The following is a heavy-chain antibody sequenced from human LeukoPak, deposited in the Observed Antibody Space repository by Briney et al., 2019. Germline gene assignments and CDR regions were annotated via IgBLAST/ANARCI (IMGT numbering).Heavy chain of an antibody. J-gene: IGHJ6*02. CDR3: ARSGLDSRYYFGMDV. V-gene: IGHV4-39*07. Sequence: SETLSLTCTVSGGSISSSSYYWGWIRQPPGKGLEWIGTIYYSGNTYYNPSLKSRVTISVDTSKNQFSLTLRSVTAADTAVYYCARSGLDSRYYFGMDVWGQGTTVTVSS. D-gene: IGHD5-12*01. CDR2: IYYSGNT. CDR1: GGSISSSSYY.